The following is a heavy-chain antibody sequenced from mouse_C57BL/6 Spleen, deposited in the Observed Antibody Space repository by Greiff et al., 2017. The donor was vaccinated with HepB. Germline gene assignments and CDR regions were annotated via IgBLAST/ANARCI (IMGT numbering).Heavy chain of an antibody. V-gene: IGHV1-19*01. J-gene: IGHJ3*01. CDR1: GYTFTDYY. CDR2: INPYNGGT. D-gene: IGHD2-3*01. Sequence: VQLQQSGPVLVKPGASVKMSCKASGYTFTDYYMNWVKQSHGKSLEWIGVINPYNGGTSYNQKFKGKATLTVDKSSSTAYMELNSLTSEDSAVYYCARKGIYDGYYGAYWGQGTLVTVSA. CDR3: ARKGIYDGYYGAY.